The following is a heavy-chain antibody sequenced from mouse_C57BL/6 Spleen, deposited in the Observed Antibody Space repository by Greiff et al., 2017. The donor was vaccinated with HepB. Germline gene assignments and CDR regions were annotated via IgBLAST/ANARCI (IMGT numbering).Heavy chain of an antibody. D-gene: IGHD1-1*01. CDR1: GYTFTSYW. V-gene: IGHV1-69*01. Sequence: QVQLQQPGAELVMPGASVKLSCKASGYTFTSYWMHWVKQRPGQGLEWIGEIDPSDSYTNYNQKFKGKSTLTVDKSSSTAYMQLSSLTSEDSAVYYCARGCYGSSWYFDYWGQGTTLTVSS. J-gene: IGHJ2*01. CDR3: ARGCYGSSWYFDY. CDR2: IDPSDSYT.